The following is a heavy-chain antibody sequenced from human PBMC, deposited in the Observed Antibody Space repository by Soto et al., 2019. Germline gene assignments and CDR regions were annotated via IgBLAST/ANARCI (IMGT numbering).Heavy chain of an antibody. D-gene: IGHD2-15*01. CDR3: ARDRIISYYYYMDV. V-gene: IGHV3-74*01. CDR1: GFTVSSYW. J-gene: IGHJ6*03. CDR2: INSDGSST. Sequence: GGSLRLSFAASGFTVSSYWMDWVRQAPGKGLVWVSRINSDGSSTSYADSVKGRFTISRDNAKNTPYLQMNSLRAEDTAVYYSARDRIISYYYYMDVWGKGTTVTVSS.